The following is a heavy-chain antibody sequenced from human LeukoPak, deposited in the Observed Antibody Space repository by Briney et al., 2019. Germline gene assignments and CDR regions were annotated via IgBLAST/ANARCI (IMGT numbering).Heavy chain of an antibody. CDR1: GGSISSYY. CDR2: IYYSGST. V-gene: IGHV4-59*01. CDR3: ARENGDYDSSGYYANWFDP. Sequence: SETLSLTCTVSGGSISSYYWSWIRQPPGKGLEWIGYIYYSGSTNYNPSLKSRVTISVDTSKNQFSLKLSSVTAADTAVYYCARENGDYDSSGYYANWFDPWGQGTLVTVSS. J-gene: IGHJ5*02. D-gene: IGHD3-22*01.